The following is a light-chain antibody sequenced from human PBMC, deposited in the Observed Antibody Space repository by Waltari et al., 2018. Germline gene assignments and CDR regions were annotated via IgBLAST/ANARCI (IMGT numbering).Light chain of an antibody. Sequence: QSALTQPASVSGSPGQSITISCTGTSSDVGGYNSVSWYQQHPGKAPKLMIYDVSKRPSGVSKRVSGSKSGNTASLTISGLQAEDEADYYCCSYAGSSTFVVFGGGTKLTVL. CDR3: CSYAGSSTFVV. CDR2: DVS. J-gene: IGLJ2*01. CDR1: SSDVGGYNS. V-gene: IGLV2-23*02.